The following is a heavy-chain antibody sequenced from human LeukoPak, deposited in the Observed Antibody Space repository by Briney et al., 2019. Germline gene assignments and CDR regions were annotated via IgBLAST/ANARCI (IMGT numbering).Heavy chain of an antibody. CDR2: ISSSSGSI. CDR1: GFSFSVYS. V-gene: IGHV3-21*01. Sequence: GGSLRLSCAASGFSFSVYSMNWVRQAPGKGLEWVSSISSSSGSIYYADSVKGRFTISRDNSKNTLYLQMNSLRAEDTAVYYCARYRVPGLYYYGMDVWGQGTTVTVSS. J-gene: IGHJ6*02. D-gene: IGHD5/OR15-5a*01. CDR3: ARYRVPGLYYYGMDV.